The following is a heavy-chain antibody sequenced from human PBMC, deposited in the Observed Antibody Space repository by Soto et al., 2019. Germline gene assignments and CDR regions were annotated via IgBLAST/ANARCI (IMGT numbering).Heavy chain of an antibody. Sequence: EVQLLESGGGLVQPGGSLRLSCAASGFTFSSYAMSWVRQAPGKGLEWVSAISGSGGSTYYADSVKGRFTISRDNSKNTLYLQMNSLRAEDTAVYYCANLPQWELANYGMDVWGQGTTVTVSS. CDR3: ANLPQWELANYGMDV. J-gene: IGHJ6*02. D-gene: IGHD1-26*01. V-gene: IGHV3-23*01. CDR2: ISGSGGST. CDR1: GFTFSSYA.